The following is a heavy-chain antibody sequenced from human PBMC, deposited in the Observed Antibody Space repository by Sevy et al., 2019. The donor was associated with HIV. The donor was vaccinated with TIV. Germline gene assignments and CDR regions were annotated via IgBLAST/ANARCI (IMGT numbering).Heavy chain of an antibody. CDR3: AKEEWGLIDY. D-gene: IGHD1-26*01. CDR2: ISWNSGSI. V-gene: IGHV3-9*03. J-gene: IGHJ4*02. Sequence: GGSLRLSCAASGFTFDDYAMHWVRQTPGKGLEWVSGISWNSGSIGYAASVKGRFTISRDNSKNSLYLQMNSLRAEDMALYYCAKEEWGLIDYWGQGTLVTVSS. CDR1: GFTFDDYA.